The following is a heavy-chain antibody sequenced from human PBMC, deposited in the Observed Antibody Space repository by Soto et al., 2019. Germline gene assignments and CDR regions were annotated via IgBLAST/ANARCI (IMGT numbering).Heavy chain of an antibody. J-gene: IGHJ5*02. CDR3: ATSNWFDP. CDR2: IYYSGST. CDR1: GGSISSSSDY. Sequence: PSETLSLTCTVSGGSISSSSDYWGWIRQPPGKGLEWIGIIYYSGSTYYNPSLKSRVTISVDTSKNQFSLKLSSVSATDTAVYYCATSNWFDPWGQGTLVTVSS. V-gene: IGHV4-39*01.